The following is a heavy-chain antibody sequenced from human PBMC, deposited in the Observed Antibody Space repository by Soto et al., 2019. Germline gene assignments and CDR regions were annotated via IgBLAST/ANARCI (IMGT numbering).Heavy chain of an antibody. V-gene: IGHV3-23*01. CDR3: AKSEQQWLVTV. Sequence: EVQLLESGGGLVQPGGSLRLSCAASGFTFSSYAMSWVRHAPGKGLEWVSAISGRGGSTYYADSVKGRFTISRDNSKSTLYLQMTSLRAEDTAVYYCAKSEQQWLVTVWGQGPLVTVSS. J-gene: IGHJ4*02. D-gene: IGHD6-19*01. CDR1: GFTFSSYA. CDR2: ISGRGGST.